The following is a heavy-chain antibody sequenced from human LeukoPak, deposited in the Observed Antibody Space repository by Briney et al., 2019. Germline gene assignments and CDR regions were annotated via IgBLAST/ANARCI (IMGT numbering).Heavy chain of an antibody. Sequence: NPGGSLRPSCAASGFTFSIYSMNWVRQAPEKGLEWVSSISSSSSYIYYADSVKGRFTISRDNAKNSLYLQMNSLRAEDTAVYYCARDLATFGGVIVYYFDYWGQGTLVTVSS. V-gene: IGHV3-21*01. CDR2: ISSSSSYI. D-gene: IGHD3-16*02. J-gene: IGHJ4*02. CDR1: GFTFSIYS. CDR3: ARDLATFGGVIVYYFDY.